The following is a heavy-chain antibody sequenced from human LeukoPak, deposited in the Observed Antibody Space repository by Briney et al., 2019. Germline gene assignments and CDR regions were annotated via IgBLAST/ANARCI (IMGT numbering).Heavy chain of an antibody. Sequence: ASVKVSCKASGYTFTTYLIHWVRQAPGQGLEWMGELHPVTGGTNYAQKFQGRVTMTRDTSTSTVYLELSSLTSEDTAVYFCARDPANGRPDAYDIWGQGTRATVSS. J-gene: IGHJ3*02. V-gene: IGHV1-46*01. CDR2: LHPVTGGT. CDR1: GYTFTTYL. CDR3: ARDPANGRPDAYDI. D-gene: IGHD1-26*01.